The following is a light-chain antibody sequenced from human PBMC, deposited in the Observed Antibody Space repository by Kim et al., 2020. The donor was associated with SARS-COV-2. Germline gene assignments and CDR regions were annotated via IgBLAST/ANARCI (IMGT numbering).Light chain of an antibody. Sequence: DIQMTQSPSTLSASVGDRVTITCRASQSASSWLAWYQQKPGKAPKLLIYKASTLEGGVPSRFSGRGSGTEFTLTINSLQPDDFATYYCQQYASHPYTFGQGTKLEL. CDR2: KAS. CDR3: QQYASHPYT. V-gene: IGKV1-5*03. J-gene: IGKJ2*01. CDR1: QSASSW.